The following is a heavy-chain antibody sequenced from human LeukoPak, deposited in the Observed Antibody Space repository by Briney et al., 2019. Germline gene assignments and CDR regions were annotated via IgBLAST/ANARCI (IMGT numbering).Heavy chain of an antibody. J-gene: IGHJ6*02. CDR2: IWYDGSNK. V-gene: IGHV3-33*01. CDR3: ARDSDGMSV. CDR1: GFTFSTYG. Sequence: GGSLRLSCAASGFTFSTYGMHWVRQAPGKGLEWVAVIWYDGSNKYYADSVKGRFTISRDNSKNTLYVQMSSLRAEDTAVYYCARDSDGMSVWGLGTTVTVSS.